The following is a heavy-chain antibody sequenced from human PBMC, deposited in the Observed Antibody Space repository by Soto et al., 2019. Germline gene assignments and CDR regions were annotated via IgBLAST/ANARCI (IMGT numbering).Heavy chain of an antibody. J-gene: IGHJ4*02. D-gene: IGHD2-21*02. CDR3: VKERTAKTATEFDD. CDR2: VSHDGSTK. V-gene: IGHV3-30*18. Sequence: XGCLRLSCAASGFTFSSYGMQWVRQAPGKGLEWVAVVSHDGSTKFYADSVKGRFTISRDNSKNTLYLQMKSLRAEDTAVYYCVKERTAKTATEFDDWGQGTLVTVSS. CDR1: GFTFSSYG.